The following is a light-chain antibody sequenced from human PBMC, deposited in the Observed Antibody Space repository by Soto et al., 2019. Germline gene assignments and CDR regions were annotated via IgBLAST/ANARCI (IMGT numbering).Light chain of an antibody. CDR3: QQYNNWPPGP. Sequence: EIVLTQSPVTLSLSPGERATLSCRASQSVSTYLAWYQQKPGQAPRLLIYGASTRATGIPARFSGSGSGTEFTLTISSLQSEDFAVYYCQQYNNWPPGPFGQGTRLEIK. J-gene: IGKJ5*01. CDR1: QSVSTY. CDR2: GAS. V-gene: IGKV3-15*01.